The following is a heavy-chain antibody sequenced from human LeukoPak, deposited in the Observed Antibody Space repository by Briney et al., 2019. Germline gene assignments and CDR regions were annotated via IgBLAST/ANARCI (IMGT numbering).Heavy chain of an antibody. V-gene: IGHV3-74*01. CDR2: INSDGSST. D-gene: IGHD3-10*01. CDR3: ARDYGRSRDYGMDV. Sequence: GGSLRLSCAASGFTFSSYWMHWVRQAPGKGLEWVSRINSDGSSTTYADSVKGRFTISRDNAKNTLYLQMNSLRAEDTAVYFCARDYGRSRDYGMDVWGQGTTVTVSS. CDR1: GFTFSSYW. J-gene: IGHJ6*02.